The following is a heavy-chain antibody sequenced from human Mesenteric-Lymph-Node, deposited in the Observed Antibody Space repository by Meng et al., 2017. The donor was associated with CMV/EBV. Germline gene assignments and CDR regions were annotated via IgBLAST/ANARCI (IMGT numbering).Heavy chain of an antibody. CDR3: ARGFGVATIFY. D-gene: IGHD5-12*01. CDR2: INTNTGNQ. V-gene: IGHV7-4-1*02. CDR1: RYTFTSYA. Sequence: SCKASRYTFTSYAMNWVRQAPGQGLEWMGWINTNTGNQTYAQGFTGRFVFSLDTSVSTAYLQISSLKAEDTAVYYCARGFGVATIFYWGQGTLVTVSS. J-gene: IGHJ4*02.